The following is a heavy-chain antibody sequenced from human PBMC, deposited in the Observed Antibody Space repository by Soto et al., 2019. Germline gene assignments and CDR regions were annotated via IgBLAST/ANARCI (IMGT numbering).Heavy chain of an antibody. CDR3: ARDNIAAAGTMGYFDY. CDR2: INPSGGST. D-gene: IGHD6-13*01. CDR1: GYTFTSYY. Sequence: VKVSCKASGYTFTSYYMHWVRQAPGQGLEWMGKINPSGGSTSYAQKFQGRVTMTRDTSTSTVYKELSSLKTEDTAVYYCARDNIAAAGTMGYFDYWGQGTLVTVSS. J-gene: IGHJ4*02. V-gene: IGHV1-46*01.